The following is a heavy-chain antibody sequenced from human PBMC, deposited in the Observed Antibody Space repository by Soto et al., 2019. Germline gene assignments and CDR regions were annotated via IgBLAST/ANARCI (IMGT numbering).Heavy chain of an antibody. CDR3: ARYYDILTGYGPIDY. CDR1: GYTFTSYG. Sequence: GASVKVSCKASGYTFTSYGISWVRQAPGQGLEWMGWISAYNGNTNYAQKLQGRVTMTTDTSTSTAYMELRSLRSDDTAVYYCARYYDILTGYGPIDYWGQGTLVTVSS. J-gene: IGHJ4*02. V-gene: IGHV1-18*01. D-gene: IGHD3-9*01. CDR2: ISAYNGNT.